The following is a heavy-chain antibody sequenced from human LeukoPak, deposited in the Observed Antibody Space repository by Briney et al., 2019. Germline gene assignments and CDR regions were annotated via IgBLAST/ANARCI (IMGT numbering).Heavy chain of an antibody. CDR2: IIPIFGTA. CDR3: ARESFGVVNDWFDP. D-gene: IGHD3-3*01. CDR1: GGTFSSYA. Sequence: ASVKVSCKASGGTFSSYAISWVRQAPGQGLEWMGGIIPIFGTANYAQKFQGRVTITADESTSTAYMELSSLRSEDTAAYYCARESFGVVNDWFDPWGQGTLVTVSS. V-gene: IGHV1-69*13. J-gene: IGHJ5*02.